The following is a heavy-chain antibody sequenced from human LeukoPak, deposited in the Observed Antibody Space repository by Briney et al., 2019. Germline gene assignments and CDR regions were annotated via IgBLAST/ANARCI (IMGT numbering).Heavy chain of an antibody. D-gene: IGHD3-10*01. CDR1: GGSISIYY. V-gene: IGHV4-59*12. J-gene: IGHJ2*01. CDR2: IYYSGST. Sequence: SETLSLTCTVSGGSISIYYWSWLRQPPGKGLEWIGYIYYSGSTNYNPSLKSRVTISLDTSKDQFSLKLSSVTAADAAVYYCARLTMFRGVIYGTDWHSDLWGRGTLVTVSS. CDR3: ARLTMFRGVIYGTDWHSDL.